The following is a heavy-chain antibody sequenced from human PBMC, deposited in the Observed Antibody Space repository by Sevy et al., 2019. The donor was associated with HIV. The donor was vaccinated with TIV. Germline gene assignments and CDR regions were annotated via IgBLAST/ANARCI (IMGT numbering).Heavy chain of an antibody. D-gene: IGHD3-3*01. Sequence: GSLRLSCAASGFTFSSYWMSWVRQAPGKGLEWVANIKQDGSEKYYVDSVKGRFTISRDNAKNSLYLQMNSLRAEDTAVYYCASYDFWSGYSNFDYWGQGTLVTVSS. CDR3: ASYDFWSGYSNFDY. V-gene: IGHV3-7*01. CDR2: IKQDGSEK. CDR1: GFTFSSYW. J-gene: IGHJ4*02.